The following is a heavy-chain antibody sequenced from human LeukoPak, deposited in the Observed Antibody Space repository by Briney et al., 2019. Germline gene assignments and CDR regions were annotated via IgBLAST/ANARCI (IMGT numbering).Heavy chain of an antibody. CDR1: GFTFSDYY. CDR2: ISSGSTI. Sequence: GGSLRLSCAASGFTFSDYYMSWIRQAPGKGLEWVSYISSGSTIYYADSVKGRFTISRDNAKNSLYLQMNSLRAEDTAVYYCARDPGYCSSTSCYDSFDYWGQGTLVTVSS. CDR3: ARDPGYCSSTSCYDSFDY. D-gene: IGHD2-2*01. V-gene: IGHV3-11*01. J-gene: IGHJ4*02.